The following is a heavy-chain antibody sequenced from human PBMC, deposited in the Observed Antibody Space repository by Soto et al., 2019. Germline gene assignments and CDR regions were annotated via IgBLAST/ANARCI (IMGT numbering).Heavy chain of an antibody. V-gene: IGHV3-23*01. CDR2: ISGSGTTT. J-gene: IGHJ4*02. CDR3: AKDKYRGYGSIDY. Sequence: EVQLLESGGGLVQPGGSLRLSCAASGFTFSTFVMNWVRQAPGKGLEWVSAISGSGTTTYYADSVKGRFTISKDNSKTTLFLEMNSLRAEDTAIYYCAKDKYRGYGSIDYWGQGTLVTVSS. D-gene: IGHD1-26*01. CDR1: GFTFSTFV.